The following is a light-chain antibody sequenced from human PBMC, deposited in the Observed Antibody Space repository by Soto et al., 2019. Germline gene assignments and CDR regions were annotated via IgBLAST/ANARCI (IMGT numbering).Light chain of an antibody. J-gene: IGLJ3*02. V-gene: IGLV2-11*01. CDR1: SSDVGGYNS. CDR3: CSYAGTYTRV. Sequence: QSALTQPRSVSGSPGQSVTISCTGTSSDVGGYNSVSWYQQYPGKAPKLMIYDVSKRPSGVPDRFSGSKSSNAASLTISGLQAEDEADYYCCSYAGTYTRVFGGGTKVTVL. CDR2: DVS.